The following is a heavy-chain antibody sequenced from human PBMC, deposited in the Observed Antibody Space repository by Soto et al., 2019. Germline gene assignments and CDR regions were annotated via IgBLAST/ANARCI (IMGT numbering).Heavy chain of an antibody. V-gene: IGHV3-74*01. Sequence: GGSLRLSCAASGFTFSSNWMHWVRQVPGKGLVWVSRINSDGSSTNYADSVKGRFTISRDNAKNTLYLQMNSLRADDTAVYYCARAGTVKRNALDVWGQGTTVTVSS. CDR3: ARAGTVKRNALDV. J-gene: IGHJ6*02. D-gene: IGHD4-4*01. CDR1: GFTFSSNW. CDR2: INSDGSST.